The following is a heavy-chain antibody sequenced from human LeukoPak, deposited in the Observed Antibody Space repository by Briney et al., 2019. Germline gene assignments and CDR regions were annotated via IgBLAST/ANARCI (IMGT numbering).Heavy chain of an antibody. J-gene: IGHJ4*02. CDR3: ARRSMSGYCSSAGPMDDY. Sequence: GESLKISCKGSGYSFTRYWIGWVRQMPETGLEWMGVIYPADSDTTYNPSFQGQVTISVDRSINTAYLQWSSLKASDTAMYYCARRSMSGYCSSAGPMDDYWGQGTLVTVSS. D-gene: IGHD2-2*01. CDR1: GYSFTRYW. V-gene: IGHV5-51*01. CDR2: IYPADSDT.